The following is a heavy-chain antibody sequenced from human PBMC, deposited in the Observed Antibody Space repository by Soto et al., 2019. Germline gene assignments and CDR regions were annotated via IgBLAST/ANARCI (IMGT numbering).Heavy chain of an antibody. CDR3: AIDYGSNWRL. CDR2: INAGNGNT. CDR1: GFVSTNHN. V-gene: IGHV1-3*01. J-gene: IGHJ4*02. D-gene: IGHD3-10*01. Sequence: QAHLVQSGTEVKMPGDSVQVSCKASGFVSTNHNFHSVRHAPGQSLEWMGRINAGNGNTKYSQNFQGRVTVTSDPSASTAFMELTNLRVEDRAMYDCAIDYGSNWRLWVQGTLVSVSS.